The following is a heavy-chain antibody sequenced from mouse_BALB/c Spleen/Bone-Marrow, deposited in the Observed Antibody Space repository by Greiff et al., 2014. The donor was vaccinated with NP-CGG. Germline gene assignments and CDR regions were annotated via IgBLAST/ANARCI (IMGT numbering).Heavy chain of an antibody. D-gene: IGHD1-2*01. Sequence: VQLKQSGGGLVKPGGSLKLSCAASGFTFSSYVMSWVRQSPEKRLEWVAEISSGGSYTYYPDTVTGRFTISRDNAKNTLYLEMSVLRSEDTAIYYCARDQFITTATRAMDYWGQGTSVTVSS. CDR2: ISSGGSYT. CDR1: GFTFSSYV. J-gene: IGHJ4*01. CDR3: ARDQFITTATRAMDY. V-gene: IGHV5-9-4*01.